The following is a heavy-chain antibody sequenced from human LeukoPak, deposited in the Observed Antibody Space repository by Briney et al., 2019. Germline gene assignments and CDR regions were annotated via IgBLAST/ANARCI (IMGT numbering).Heavy chain of an antibody. Sequence: PGGSLRLSCAASGFTFSNAWMNWVRQAPGKGLEWVGRIKSKTDGGTTDYVAPVKGRFTISRDDSKNTLYLQMNSLKTEDTAVYYCTTDTVTTEADFDYWGQGTLVTVSS. CDR2: IKSKTDGGTT. V-gene: IGHV3-15*01. CDR3: TTDTVTTEADFDY. J-gene: IGHJ4*02. CDR1: GFTFSNAW. D-gene: IGHD4-17*01.